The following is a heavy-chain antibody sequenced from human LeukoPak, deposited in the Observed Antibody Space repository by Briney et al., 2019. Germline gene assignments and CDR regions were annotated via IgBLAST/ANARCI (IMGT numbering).Heavy chain of an antibody. J-gene: IGHJ4*02. CDR1: GGSITSGPYY. V-gene: IGHV4-30-2*01. CDR3: AREDITMVRGVIGVFDY. Sequence: SETLSLTCTVFGGSITSGPYYWSWVRQPPGKALEWIGYINYSGTTYYIPSLKSRVTISLDRSKNQFSLKLSSVTATDTAVYYCAREDITMVRGVIGVFDYWGQGTLVTVSS. CDR2: INYSGTT. D-gene: IGHD3-10*01.